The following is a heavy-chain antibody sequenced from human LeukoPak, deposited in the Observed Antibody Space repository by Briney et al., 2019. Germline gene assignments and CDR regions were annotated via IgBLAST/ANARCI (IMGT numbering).Heavy chain of an antibody. CDR2: IKPDGSDT. J-gene: IGHJ4*02. CDR1: GFTFSNYW. CDR3: VRWGVEAGMDC. Sequence: GGSLRLSCAGSGFTFSNYWMGWVRQAPGKGLEWVANIKPDGSDTTYVDSVKGRFIISRDNAKKSLLLQMNSLRVEETSVYYCVRWGVEAGMDCWGQGSLVTVSS. D-gene: IGHD3-10*01. V-gene: IGHV3-7*01.